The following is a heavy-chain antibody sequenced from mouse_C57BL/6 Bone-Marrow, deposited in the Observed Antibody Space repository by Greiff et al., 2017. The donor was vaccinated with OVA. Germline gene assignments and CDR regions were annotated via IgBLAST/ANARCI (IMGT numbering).Heavy chain of an antibody. CDR1: GYTFTSYW. V-gene: IGHV1-69*01. D-gene: IGHD4-1*01. CDR2: IDPSDSYT. Sequence: VQLQQRGAELVMPGASVKLSCKASGYTFTSYWMHWVKQRPGQGLEWIGEIDPSDSYTNYNQKFKGKSTLTVDKSSCTAYMQLSSLTSEDSAVYYCARGELGYAMDYWGQGTSVTVSS. CDR3: ARGELGYAMDY. J-gene: IGHJ4*01.